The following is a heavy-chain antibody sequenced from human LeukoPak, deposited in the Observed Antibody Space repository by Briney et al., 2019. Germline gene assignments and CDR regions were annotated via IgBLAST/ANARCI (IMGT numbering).Heavy chain of an antibody. CDR1: GYSFTSYW. Sequence: GESLKISYKGSGYSFTSYWIGWVRQMPGKGLEWMGIIYPGDSDTRYSPSFQGQVTISADKSISTAYLQWSSLKASDTAMYYCARHREGYYDSSGYPVLAYYFDYWGQGTLVTVSS. CDR3: ARHREGYYDSSGYPVLAYYFDY. J-gene: IGHJ4*02. CDR2: IYPGDSDT. D-gene: IGHD3-22*01. V-gene: IGHV5-51*01.